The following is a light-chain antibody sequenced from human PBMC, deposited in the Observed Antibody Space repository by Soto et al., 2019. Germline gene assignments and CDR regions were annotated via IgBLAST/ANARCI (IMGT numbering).Light chain of an antibody. CDR2: DVI. CDR3: SSFAGTNSFV. V-gene: IGLV2-11*01. CDR1: SSDVGIYNY. Sequence: QSALTQPRSVSGSPGQSVTISCTGTSSDVGIYNYVSWYQHHPGKAPKLIIYDVIKRPSGVPDRFSGSKSGITASLTISGLQADDEGHYYCSSFAGTNSFVFGTGTKLPS. J-gene: IGLJ1*01.